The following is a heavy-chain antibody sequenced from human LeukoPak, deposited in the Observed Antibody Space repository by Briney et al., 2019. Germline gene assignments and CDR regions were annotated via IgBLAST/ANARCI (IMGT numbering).Heavy chain of an antibody. D-gene: IGHD1-7*01. J-gene: IGHJ6*03. Sequence: SETLSLTCTVSGGSISNYYWSWIRQPAGKGLEWIGRIYTSGSTNYNPSLKSRVTISVDKSKNQFSLKLSSVTAADTAVYYCARGHMELRNYYYYYMDVWGKGTTVTVSS. V-gene: IGHV4-4*07. CDR1: GGSISNYY. CDR2: IYTSGST. CDR3: ARGHMELRNYYYYYMDV.